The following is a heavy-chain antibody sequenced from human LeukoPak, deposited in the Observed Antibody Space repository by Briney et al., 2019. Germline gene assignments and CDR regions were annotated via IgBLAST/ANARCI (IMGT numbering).Heavy chain of an antibody. D-gene: IGHD4-23*01. J-gene: IGHJ3*01. Sequence: SETLSLTCTVSGGSISNYYWNWIRQSPGKGLEWIAYIYFSGYTNYNPSLKSRVTISVDTPNNQFSLQLSSVTAADTAVYYCAREAVNGFDLWGQGTMVTVSS. CDR1: GGSISNYY. V-gene: IGHV4-59*01. CDR3: AREAVNGFDL. CDR2: IYFSGYT.